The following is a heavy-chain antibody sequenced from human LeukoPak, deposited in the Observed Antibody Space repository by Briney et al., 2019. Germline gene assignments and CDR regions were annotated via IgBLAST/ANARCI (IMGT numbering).Heavy chain of an antibody. J-gene: IGHJ4*02. D-gene: IGHD3-10*01. V-gene: IGHV3-11*01. CDR2: ISGSGSDI. CDR1: GVILSDRY. CDR3: ATGSQIREADY. Sequence: GGSLRLSCAASGVILSDRYMAWIRQAPGKGLEWLSYISGSGSDINYADSVKGRFTISRDNAKNSLYLQMNSLRAEDTAVYYCATGSQIREADYWGQGTLVTVSS.